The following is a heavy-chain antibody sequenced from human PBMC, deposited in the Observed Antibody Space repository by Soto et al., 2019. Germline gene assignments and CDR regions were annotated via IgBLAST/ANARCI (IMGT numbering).Heavy chain of an antibody. J-gene: IGHJ4*02. CDR1: GGSISGSDYY. Sequence: QVQLQESGPGLVKPSQTLSLTCTVSGGSISGSDYYWSWIRQPPGKGLEWIGYIYSTGSTNYNPSLKSRVIISIDASKNQFFLNLSSVTAADTAVYYCARDPRGYFDDWGQGALVTDSS. CDR2: IYSTGST. CDR3: ARDPRGYFDD. V-gene: IGHV4-30-4*01. D-gene: IGHD3-10*01.